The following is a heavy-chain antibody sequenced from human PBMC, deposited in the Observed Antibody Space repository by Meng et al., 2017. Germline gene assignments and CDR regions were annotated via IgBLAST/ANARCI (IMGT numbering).Heavy chain of an antibody. CDR3: ARVRGGKTEEYYFDY. V-gene: IGHV3-66*02. J-gene: IGHJ4*02. D-gene: IGHD4-23*01. CDR1: GFTVSSNY. CDR2: IYSGGST. Sequence: GESLKISCAASGFTVSSNYMSWVRQAPGKGLEWVSVIYSGGSTYYADSVKGPFTISRDNSKNTLYLQMNSLRAEDTAVNYCARVRGGKTEEYYFDYWGQGTLVTVSS.